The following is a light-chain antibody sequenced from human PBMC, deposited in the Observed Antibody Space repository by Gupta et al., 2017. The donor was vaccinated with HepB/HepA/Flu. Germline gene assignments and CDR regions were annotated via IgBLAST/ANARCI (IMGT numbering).Light chain of an antibody. CDR3: AAWEDSLNGHV. CDR1: SSNIGSNN. J-gene: IGLJ1*01. Sequence: QSVLTQPPSASATTGQRVTISCSGSSSNIGSNNVNWYQQLPGTAPKLLIYSNNQRPSGVPDRFSGSKSGTSASLAISGLQAEDEADYYCAAWEDSLNGHVFGTGTKFTVL. V-gene: IGLV1-44*01. CDR2: SNN.